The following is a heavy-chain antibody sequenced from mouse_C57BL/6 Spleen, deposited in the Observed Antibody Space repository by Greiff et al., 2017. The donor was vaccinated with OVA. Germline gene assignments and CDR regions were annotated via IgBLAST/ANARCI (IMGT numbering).Heavy chain of an antibody. CDR2: ILPGSGST. D-gene: IGHD1-1*01. Sequence: QVQLQQSGAELMKPGASVKLSCKATGYTFTGYWIEWVKQRPGHGLEWIGEILPGSGSTNYNEKFKGKATFTADTSSNTAYMQLSSLTTEDSAIYDCARPTVVAQGAMDYWGQGTSVTVSS. CDR3: ARPTVVAQGAMDY. J-gene: IGHJ4*01. V-gene: IGHV1-9*01. CDR1: GYTFTGYW.